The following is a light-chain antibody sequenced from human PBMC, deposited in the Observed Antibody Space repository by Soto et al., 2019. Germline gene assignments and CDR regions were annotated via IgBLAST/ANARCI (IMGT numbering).Light chain of an antibody. V-gene: IGKV1-13*02. CDR2: GAF. CDR1: QDINNA. Sequence: AIQLTQSPSSLSASVGDRVTITCRASQDINNALAWYQRKPGKAPKVLLYGAFTLASGVPSRFSGSRSGTDFTLTISSLQPEDFASYYCQQHMSYPRTFGQGTNLEIK. CDR3: QQHMSYPRT. J-gene: IGKJ2*01.